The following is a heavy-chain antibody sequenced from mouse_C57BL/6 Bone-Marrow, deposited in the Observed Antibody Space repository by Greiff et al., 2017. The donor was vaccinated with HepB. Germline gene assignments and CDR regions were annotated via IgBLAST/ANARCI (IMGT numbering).Heavy chain of an antibody. CDR1: DYSITSGYY. CDR2: ISYDGSN. J-gene: IGHJ2*01. V-gene: IGHV3-6*01. Sequence: EVKVEESGPGLVKPSQSLSLTCSVTDYSITSGYYWNWIRQFPGNKLEWMGYISYDGSNNYNPSLKNRISITRDTSKNQFFLKLNSVTTEDTATYYCARGRRFDYWGQGTTLTVSS. CDR3: ARGRRFDY.